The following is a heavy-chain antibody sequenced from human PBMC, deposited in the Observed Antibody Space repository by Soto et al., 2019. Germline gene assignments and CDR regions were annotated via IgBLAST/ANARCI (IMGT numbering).Heavy chain of an antibody. CDR1: GFTFDDYA. CDR3: AKEGGIWQWLVPAAFDI. V-gene: IGHV3-9*01. Sequence: GGSLRLSCVASGFTFDDYAMHWVRQAPGKGLEWVSGISWNSGSIGYADSVKGRFTISRDNAKNSLYLQMNSLRAEDTALYYCAKEGGIWQWLVPAAFDIWGQGTMVTVSS. D-gene: IGHD6-19*01. J-gene: IGHJ3*02. CDR2: ISWNSGSI.